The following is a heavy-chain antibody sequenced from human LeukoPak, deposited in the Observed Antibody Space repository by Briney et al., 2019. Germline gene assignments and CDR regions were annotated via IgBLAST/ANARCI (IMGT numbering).Heavy chain of an antibody. J-gene: IGHJ4*02. D-gene: IGHD3-22*01. CDR2: IYHGGST. CDR1: GGSISSSNR. CDR3: ARAGYYDSSGYYSFDY. V-gene: IGHV4-4*02. Sequence: PSGTLSLTCAVSGGSISSSNRWSCVREPPGELLEWFGEIYHGGSTNYNPSLKSRVTISVDKSKNQFSLKLTSVTAADTAVYYCARAGYYDSSGYYSFDYWGQGTLVTVSS.